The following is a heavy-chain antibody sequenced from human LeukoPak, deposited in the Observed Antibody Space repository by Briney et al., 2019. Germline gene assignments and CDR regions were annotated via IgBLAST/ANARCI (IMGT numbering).Heavy chain of an antibody. CDR2: INSDGRTT. CDR3: TSDSPDYGMDV. V-gene: IGHV3-74*01. J-gene: IGHJ6*02. CDR1: GFTFSTYW. Sequence: GGSLRLSCATSGFTFSTYWMHWVRQTPGKELEWVARINSDGRTTVYADSVRGRFAISRDNAKNTLYLQMNSLRAEDTAVYCCTSDSPDYGMDVWGQGTTVIVSS.